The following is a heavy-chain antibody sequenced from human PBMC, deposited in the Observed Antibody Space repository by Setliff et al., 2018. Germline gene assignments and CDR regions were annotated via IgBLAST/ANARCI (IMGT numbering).Heavy chain of an antibody. J-gene: IGHJ3*02. CDR3: ARVGPLTDDAFDI. D-gene: IGHD1-26*01. CDR1: GYTFTNYW. CDR2: LKPGDSGI. Sequence: PGESLKISCQGSGYTFTNYWIGWVRQMPGKGLEWMGILKPGDSGIRYSPSFRGQVTLSADTSIATAYLQWSSLKASDTAIYYCARVGPLTDDAFDIWGQGTMVTVSS. V-gene: IGHV5-51*01.